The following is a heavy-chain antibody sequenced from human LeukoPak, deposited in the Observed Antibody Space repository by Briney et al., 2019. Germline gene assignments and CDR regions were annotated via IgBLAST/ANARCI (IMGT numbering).Heavy chain of an antibody. CDR1: GFTFSSYA. J-gene: IGHJ3*02. CDR2: ISGSGGST. D-gene: IGHD1-26*01. Sequence: GGSLRLSCAASGFTFSSYAMSWVRQAPGKGLERVSAISGSGGSTYYADSVKGRFTISRDNSENTLYLQMNSLRAEDTAVYYCAKVQFIGGSRPSAFDIWGQGTMVTVSS. V-gene: IGHV3-23*01. CDR3: AKVQFIGGSRPSAFDI.